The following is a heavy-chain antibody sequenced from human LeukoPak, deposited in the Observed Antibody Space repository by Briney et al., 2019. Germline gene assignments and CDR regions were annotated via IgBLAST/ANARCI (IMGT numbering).Heavy chain of an antibody. CDR3: ARDYCSTTSCYSP. J-gene: IGHJ5*02. CDR2: INPNSGGT. V-gene: IGHV1-2*02. CDR1: GYTFTGYY. Sequence: ASVKVSCKXSGYTFTGYYMHWVRQAPGQGLEWMGWINPNSGGTNYSQKFQGRVTMTRDTSISTAYMELSRLRSDDTAVYYCARDYCSTTSCYSPWGQGTLVTVSS. D-gene: IGHD2-2*01.